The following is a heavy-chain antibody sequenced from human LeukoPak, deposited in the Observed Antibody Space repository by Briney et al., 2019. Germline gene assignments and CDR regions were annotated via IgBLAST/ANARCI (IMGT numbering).Heavy chain of an antibody. CDR3: ARAYSSNWYDAFDL. J-gene: IGHJ3*01. D-gene: IGHD6-13*01. Sequence: GGSLRLSCAASGFIFSDYWMSWVRQAPGKGLEWVANIKEDGSEKYYVDSVKGRFTISRDNAKNSLYLRMNRLRAEDTAIYYCARAYSSNWYDAFDLWGQGTMVTVSS. V-gene: IGHV3-7*01. CDR1: GFIFSDYW. CDR2: IKEDGSEK.